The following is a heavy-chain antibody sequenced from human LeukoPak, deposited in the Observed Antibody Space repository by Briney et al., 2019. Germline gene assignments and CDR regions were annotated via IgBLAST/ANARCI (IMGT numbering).Heavy chain of an antibody. V-gene: IGHV3-7*01. Sequence: GGSLRLSCAASGFTFIGYWMTWVRQAPGKGLEWLANLRPDGSDKYYADSVKGRFTISRDNAKNSLYLQMNGLRADDTAIYYCARDAYDDASESWGQGTLATVSS. CDR3: ARDAYDDASES. J-gene: IGHJ5*02. D-gene: IGHD3-3*01. CDR1: GFTFIGYW. CDR2: LRPDGSDK.